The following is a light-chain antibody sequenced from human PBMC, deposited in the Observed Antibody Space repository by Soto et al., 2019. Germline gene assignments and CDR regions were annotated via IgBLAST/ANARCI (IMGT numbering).Light chain of an antibody. V-gene: IGKV3-15*01. Sequence: EIVLTQSPATLSVSPGERATLSCRASQSVSLHLAWYQQKPGQAPRLLIYGASARATGIPARFSGSGSGTQFTLTISSLQSEDSGVYYCQQYNNWPRTFGQGTKVDIK. CDR1: QSVSLH. CDR2: GAS. CDR3: QQYNNWPRT. J-gene: IGKJ1*01.